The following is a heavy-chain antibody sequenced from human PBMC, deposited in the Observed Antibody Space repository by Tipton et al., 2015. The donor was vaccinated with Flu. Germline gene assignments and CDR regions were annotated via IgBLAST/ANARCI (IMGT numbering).Heavy chain of an antibody. Sequence: SGFTFSSYGMHWVRQAPGKGLEWVAFIRYDGSNKCYADSVKGRFTISRDNSKNTLYLQMNSLRAEDTAVYYCAKDDGDYYDSSGYYGYFDYWGQGTLVTVSS. CDR2: IRYDGSNK. D-gene: IGHD3-22*01. CDR1: GFTFSSYG. J-gene: IGHJ4*02. CDR3: AKDDGDYYDSSGYYGYFDY. V-gene: IGHV3-30*02.